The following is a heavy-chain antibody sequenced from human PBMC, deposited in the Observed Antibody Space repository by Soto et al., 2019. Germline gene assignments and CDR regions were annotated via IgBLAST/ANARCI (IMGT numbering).Heavy chain of an antibody. V-gene: IGHV3-23*01. D-gene: IGHD3-3*01. CDR1: GFSFSNYA. Sequence: GEPLKISCATSGFSFSNYAMSWVRQAPGKGLEWVSLISGSASATHYADSVKGRFTISRDNSKRTVYLQLNSLRAEDTAVYYCAKGMANTVFGLYTLFDFWGHVPL. CDR3: AKGMANTVFGLYTLFDF. CDR2: ISGSASAT. J-gene: IGHJ4*01.